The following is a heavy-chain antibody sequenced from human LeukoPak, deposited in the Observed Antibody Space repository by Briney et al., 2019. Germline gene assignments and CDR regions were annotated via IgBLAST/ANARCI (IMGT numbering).Heavy chain of an antibody. CDR2: IYTSGST. CDR1: GGSISSCY. J-gene: IGHJ4*02. CDR3: ARDLYSSSWYGTFDY. D-gene: IGHD6-13*01. Sequence: SETLSLTCTVSGGSISSCYWSWIRQPAGKGLEWIGHIYTSGSTNYNPSLKSRVTMSVDTSTNQFSLKLSSVTAADTAIYYCARDLYSSSWYGTFDYWGQGTLVTVSS. V-gene: IGHV4-4*07.